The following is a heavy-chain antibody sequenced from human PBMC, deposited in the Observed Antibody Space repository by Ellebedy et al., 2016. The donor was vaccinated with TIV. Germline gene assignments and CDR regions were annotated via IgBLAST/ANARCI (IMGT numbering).Heavy chain of an antibody. Sequence: PGGSLRLSCAASGFTFSNAWVTWVRQAPGRGLEWVGRIKSETDGGTTDYAAPVKGRFTISRDDSKNTLYLQMNSLKTEDTAVYYCTIGYYSVWGQGTLVTVSS. CDR3: TIGYYSV. J-gene: IGHJ4*02. CDR2: IKSETDGGTT. CDR1: GFTFSNAW. V-gene: IGHV3-15*01. D-gene: IGHD3-10*02.